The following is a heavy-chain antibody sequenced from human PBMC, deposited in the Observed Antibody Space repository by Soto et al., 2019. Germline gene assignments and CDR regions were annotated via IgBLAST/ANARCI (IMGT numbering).Heavy chain of an antibody. CDR3: ARQPTTGDTDLWFDP. CDR1: GGSISTSRSY. D-gene: IGHD2-21*01. J-gene: IGHJ5*02. CDR2: IFYSGST. Sequence: SESLSLTCSVSGGSISTSRSYWAWIRQPPGKGLEWLANIFYSGSTFYNPSLASRVSVSVDTSKNEFSLKLRSVTAADTAVYYCARQPTTGDTDLWFDPWGQGTLVTVSS. V-gene: IGHV4-39*01.